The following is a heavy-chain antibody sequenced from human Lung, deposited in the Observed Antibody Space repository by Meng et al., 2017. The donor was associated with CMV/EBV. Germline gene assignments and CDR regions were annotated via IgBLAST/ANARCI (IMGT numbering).Heavy chain of an antibody. CDR1: GYTFTGYY. Sequence: ASVTVSCKPSGYTFTGYYLHWVRQAPGQGLEWMGWINSKIGDANYTQKFQGRVTVTRETSISTAYMELKRLTYDDTAVYFCARKVFRASEAFDIWGQGTMVXVSS. V-gene: IGHV1-2*02. J-gene: IGHJ3*02. CDR3: ARKVFRASEAFDI. CDR2: INSKIGDA.